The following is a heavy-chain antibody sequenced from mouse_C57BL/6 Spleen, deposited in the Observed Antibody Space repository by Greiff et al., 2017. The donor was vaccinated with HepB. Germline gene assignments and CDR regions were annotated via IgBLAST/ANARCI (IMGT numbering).Heavy chain of an antibody. CDR2: IDPSDSYT. J-gene: IGHJ3*01. CDR3: ARWHYGSSLFAY. CDR1: GYTFTSYW. Sequence: QVQLQQPGAELVKPGASVKLSCKASGYTFTSYWMQWVKQRPGQGLEWIGEIDPSDSYTNYNQKFKGKATLTVDTSSSTAYMQLSSLTSEDSAVYYCARWHYGSSLFAYWGQGTLVTVSA. D-gene: IGHD1-1*01. V-gene: IGHV1-50*01.